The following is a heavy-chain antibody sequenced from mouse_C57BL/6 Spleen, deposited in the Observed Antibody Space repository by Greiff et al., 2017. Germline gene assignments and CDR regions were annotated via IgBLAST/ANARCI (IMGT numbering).Heavy chain of an antibody. CDR2: RWGGGST. J-gene: IGHJ3*01. CDR3: AKRGDYAWFAY. CDR1: GFSLTSYG. Sequence: QVQLKQSGPGLVAPSQSLSITCTVSGFSLTSYGVDWVRQPPGKGLEWLGVRWGGGSTNYNTTLMSRLSISQDNSKSQVFLKMNRLQTVDTAMYYGAKRGDYAWFAYWGQGTLVTVSA. D-gene: IGHD2-4*01. V-gene: IGHV2-9*01.